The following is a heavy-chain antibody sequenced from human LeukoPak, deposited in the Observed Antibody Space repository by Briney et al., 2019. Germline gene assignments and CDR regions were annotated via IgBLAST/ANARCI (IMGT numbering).Heavy chain of an antibody. J-gene: IGHJ3*02. Sequence: SETLSLTCIVTGGSIGDYYWSWIRQAPGRGLEWIAYMHYSGIQNYNPSLKSRATVPIATSINQFSLRVDSVTAADTAVYYCARHGGSAFYFHHQRAFDIWGQGTVVTVSS. CDR2: MHYSGIQ. CDR1: GGSIGDYY. CDR3: ARHGGSAFYFHHQRAFDI. V-gene: IGHV4-59*08. D-gene: IGHD3-10*01.